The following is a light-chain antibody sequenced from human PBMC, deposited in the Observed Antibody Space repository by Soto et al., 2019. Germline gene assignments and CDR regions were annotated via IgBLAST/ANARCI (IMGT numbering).Light chain of an antibody. Sequence: EIVLTQSPGTLSLSPRERATLSCRASQSVRGNYLAWYQQKPGQAPRFLIYGASYRATGIPERFSGSGSGTDFTLTISRLEPEDFAVYYCQQYGTSPRTFGPGTKVEIK. CDR1: QSVRGNY. V-gene: IGKV3-20*01. CDR2: GAS. J-gene: IGKJ3*01. CDR3: QQYGTSPRT.